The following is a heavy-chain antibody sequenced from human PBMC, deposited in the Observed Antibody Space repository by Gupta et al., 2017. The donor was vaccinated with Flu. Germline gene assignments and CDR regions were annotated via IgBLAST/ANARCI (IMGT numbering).Heavy chain of an antibody. CDR2: IRSKAYGGTT. V-gene: IGHV3-49*03. D-gene: IGHD3-22*01. CDR3: TRDLKGVHSSGYHFDY. Sequence: MSWFRQAPGKGLEWVGFIRSKAYGGTTEYAASVKGRFTISRDDSKSIAYLQMNSLKTEDTAVYYCTRDLKGVHSSGYHFDYWGQGTLVTVSS. J-gene: IGHJ4*02.